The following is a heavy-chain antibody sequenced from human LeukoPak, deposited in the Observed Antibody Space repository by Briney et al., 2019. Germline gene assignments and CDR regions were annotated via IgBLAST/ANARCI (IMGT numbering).Heavy chain of an antibody. CDR1: GFTFGDYA. CDR3: TTDVYCTNGVCVVY. CDR2: IRSKAYGGTT. V-gene: IGHV3-49*03. Sequence: GGSLRLSCTASGFTFGDYAMSWFRQAPGKGLEWVGFIRSKAYGGTTEYAASVKGRFTISRDDSKSIAYLQMNSLKTEDTAVYYCTTDVYCTNGVCVVYWGQGTLVTVSS. D-gene: IGHD2-8*01. J-gene: IGHJ4*02.